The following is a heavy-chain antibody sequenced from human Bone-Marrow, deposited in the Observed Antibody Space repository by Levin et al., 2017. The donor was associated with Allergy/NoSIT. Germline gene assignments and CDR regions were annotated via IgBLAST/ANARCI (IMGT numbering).Heavy chain of an antibody. CDR3: ARHQDYYDTSGSLFRYFDL. CDR1: GGSVSTSSYY. CDR2: VLYSVTT. V-gene: IGHV4-39*01. Sequence: ASETLSLTCTVSGGSVSTSSYYWGWIRQPPGKGLEWIGRVLYSVTTYFNPSLKSRVTISVDTSKNQVSLKLASVTAADTAVYFCARHQDYYDTSGSLFRYFDLWGRGTLVTVSS. J-gene: IGHJ2*01. D-gene: IGHD3-22*01.